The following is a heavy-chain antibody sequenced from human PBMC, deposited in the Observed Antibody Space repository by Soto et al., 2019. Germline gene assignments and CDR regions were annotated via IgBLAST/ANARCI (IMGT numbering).Heavy chain of an antibody. J-gene: IGHJ6*02. CDR3: ATRDGYNYDGFFGYYYYGMDV. CDR2: IIPIFGTA. V-gene: IGHV1-69*13. D-gene: IGHD5-12*01. Sequence: SVKVSCKASGGTFSSYAISWVRQAPGQGLEWMGGIIPIFGTANYAQKFQGRVTITADESTSTAYMELSSLRSEDTAVYYCATRDGYNYDGFFGYYYYGMDVWGQGTTVTVSS. CDR1: GGTFSSYA.